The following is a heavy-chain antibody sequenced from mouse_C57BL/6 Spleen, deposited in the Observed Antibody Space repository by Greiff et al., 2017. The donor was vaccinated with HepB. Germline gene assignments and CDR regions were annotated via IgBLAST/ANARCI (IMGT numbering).Heavy chain of an antibody. CDR1: GFTFSSYT. CDR3: ARQRDYDDFDY. CDR2: ISGGGGNT. D-gene: IGHD2-4*01. Sequence: EVQVVESGGGLVKPGGSLKLSCAASGFTFSSYTMSWVRQTPEKRLEWVATISGGGGNTYYPDSVKGRFTISRDNAKNTLYLQMSSLRSEDTALYYCARQRDYDDFDYWGQGTTLTVSS. J-gene: IGHJ2*01. V-gene: IGHV5-9*01.